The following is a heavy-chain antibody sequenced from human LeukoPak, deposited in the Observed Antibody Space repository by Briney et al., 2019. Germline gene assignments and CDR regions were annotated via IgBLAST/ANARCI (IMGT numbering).Heavy chain of an antibody. Sequence: GGSLRLSCAASGFTFSNAWMSWVRQAPGKGLEWVGRIKSKTDGGTTDYAAPVKGRFTISRDNSKNTVYLQLNSLRAEDTAVYYCATEGWSRYYLDYWGQGTLVTVSS. V-gene: IGHV3-15*01. J-gene: IGHJ4*02. D-gene: IGHD6-19*01. CDR2: IKSKTDGGTT. CDR3: ATEGWSRYYLDY. CDR1: GFTFSNAW.